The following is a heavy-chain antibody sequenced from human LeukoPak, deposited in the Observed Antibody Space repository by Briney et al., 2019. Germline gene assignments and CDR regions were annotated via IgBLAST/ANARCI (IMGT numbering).Heavy chain of an antibody. Sequence: ASVKVSCKASGYTFTGYYMHWVRQAPGQGLEWMGWINPNSGGTNYAQKFQGRVTMTRDTSISTAYMELSRLRSDDTAVYYCARDPDDYGDYGNDYFDYWGQGTLVTVSS. J-gene: IGHJ4*02. CDR3: ARDPDDYGDYGNDYFDY. CDR1: GYTFTGYY. CDR2: INPNSGGT. D-gene: IGHD4-17*01. V-gene: IGHV1-2*02.